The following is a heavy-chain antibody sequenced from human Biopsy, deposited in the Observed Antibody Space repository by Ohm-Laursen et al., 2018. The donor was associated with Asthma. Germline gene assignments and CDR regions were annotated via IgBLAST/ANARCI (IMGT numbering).Heavy chain of an antibody. CDR1: GFVFSQSG. D-gene: IGHD4-23*01. CDR3: ARESGQDSGGTGAFDR. CDR2: ISSDGHNK. V-gene: IGHV3-30*03. J-gene: IGHJ3*02. Sequence: SLRLSCAASGFVFSQSGMHWVRQAPGKGLEWVALISSDGHNKYYKDSVKGRFTISRDNSKLRLYLEINSLRVKDSAVYYCARESGQDSGGTGAFDRWGQGIMVAVPS.